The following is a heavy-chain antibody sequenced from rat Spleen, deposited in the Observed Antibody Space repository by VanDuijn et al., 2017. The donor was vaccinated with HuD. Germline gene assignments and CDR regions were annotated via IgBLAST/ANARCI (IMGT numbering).Heavy chain of an antibody. CDR2: INTDGGST. D-gene: IGHD1-1*01. J-gene: IGHJ2*01. Sequence: EVQLVESGGGLVQPGRSLKLSCVASGFTFSSYWMYWIRQAPGKGLEWVSSINTDGGSTYYPDSVKGRFTISRDTAENTLYLQMGSLRSEDTATYYCARQGTRWYYFDYWGQGVMVTVSS. CDR3: ARQGTRWYYFDY. V-gene: IGHV5-58*01. CDR1: GFTFSSYW.